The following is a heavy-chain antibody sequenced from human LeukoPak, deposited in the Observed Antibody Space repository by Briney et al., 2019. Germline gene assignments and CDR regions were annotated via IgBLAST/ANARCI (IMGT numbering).Heavy chain of an antibody. CDR2: INPSGGST. D-gene: IGHD6-6*01. J-gene: IGHJ6*03. CDR1: GYTFTSYY. CDR3: ARDFGESIAARPGYYYYYMDV. V-gene: IGHV1-46*01. Sequence: EASVKVSCKASGYTFTSYYMHWVRQAPGQGLEWMGIINPSGGSTSYAQKFQGRVTMTRDMSTSTVYMELSSLRSDDTAVYYCARDFGESIAARPGYYYYYMDVWGKGTTVTVSS.